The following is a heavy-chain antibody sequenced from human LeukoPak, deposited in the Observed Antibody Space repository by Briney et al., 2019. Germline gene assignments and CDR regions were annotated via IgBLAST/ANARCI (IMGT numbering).Heavy chain of an antibody. J-gene: IGHJ4*02. CDR1: GFTFTSYG. Sequence: GGPLRLSCAASGFTFTSYGMHWVRQAPGKGLEWVAVISYDVRDKYYVDSVKGRFTISRDTSKNTLYLQMNSLRAEDTAVYYCAKDRGSGYNWNDVLDYWGQGTLVTVSS. D-gene: IGHD1-20*01. CDR3: AKDRGSGYNWNDVLDY. CDR2: ISYDVRDK. V-gene: IGHV3-30*18.